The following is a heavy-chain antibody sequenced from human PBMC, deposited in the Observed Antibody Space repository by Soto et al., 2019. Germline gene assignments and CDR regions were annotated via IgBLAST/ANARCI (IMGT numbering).Heavy chain of an antibody. D-gene: IGHD3-22*01. J-gene: IGHJ1*01. CDR1: GYTFTSYS. CDR3: ARAVDYYDSSGYYTHEYFQH. Sequence: GASVKVSCKASGYTFTSYSISWVRQAPGQGLEWMGWISAYNGNTNYAQKIQGRVTMTTDTSTSTAYMELRSLRSDDTAVYYCARAVDYYDSSGYYTHEYFQHWGQGTLVTVSS. V-gene: IGHV1-18*01. CDR2: ISAYNGNT.